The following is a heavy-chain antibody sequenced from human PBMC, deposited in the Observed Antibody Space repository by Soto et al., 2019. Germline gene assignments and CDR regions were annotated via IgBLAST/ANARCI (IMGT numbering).Heavy chain of an antibody. CDR3: VRDWGVFSWNYYLSMGMAF. Sequence: NLSLTCSVSGGSVSSGNYSWSWIRQPLGKGLEWIGYIYPTGTTSHNPSLKSRVTISIDRSKNQFSLKLTSVTAADTAVYYCVRDWGVFSWNYYLSMGMAFRGRRTTVIVS. J-gene: IGHJ6*02. V-gene: IGHV4-30-2*01. CDR1: GGSVSSGNYS. CDR2: IYPTGTT. D-gene: IGHD3-10*01.